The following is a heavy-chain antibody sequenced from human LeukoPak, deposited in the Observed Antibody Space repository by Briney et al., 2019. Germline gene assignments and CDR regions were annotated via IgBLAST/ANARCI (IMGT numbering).Heavy chain of an antibody. CDR1: GGSISSYY. CDR3: ARDFFAGTIYYYYYYMDV. CDR2: IYTSGST. J-gene: IGHJ6*03. Sequence: SETLSLTCTVSGGSISSYYWSWIRQPAGKGLEWTGRIYTSGSTNYNPSLKSRVTMSVDTSKNQFSLRLSSVTAADTAVYYCARDFFAGTIYYYYYYMDVWGKGTTVTVSS. D-gene: IGHD1-7*01. V-gene: IGHV4-4*07.